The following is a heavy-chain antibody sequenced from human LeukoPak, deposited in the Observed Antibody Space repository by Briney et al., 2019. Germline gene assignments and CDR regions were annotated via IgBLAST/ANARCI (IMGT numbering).Heavy chain of an antibody. CDR1: GGTFSSYA. CDR2: IIPILGIA. J-gene: IGHJ4*02. Sequence: EASVKVSCKASGGTFSSYAISWVRQAPGQGLEWMGRIIPILGIANYAQKFQGRVTITADKSTSTAYMELSSLRSEDTAVYYCAREGPGDRYFDYWGQGTLVTVSS. CDR3: AREGPGDRYFDY. D-gene: IGHD7-27*01. V-gene: IGHV1-69*04.